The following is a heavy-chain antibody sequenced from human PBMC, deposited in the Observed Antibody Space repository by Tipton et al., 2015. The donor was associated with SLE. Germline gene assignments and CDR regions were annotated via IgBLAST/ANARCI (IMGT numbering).Heavy chain of an antibody. CDR3: ARQGAVAGFDY. Sequence: LRLSCTVSGGSISSYYWSWIRQPPGKGLEWIGYIYYSGSTNCNPSLKSRVTISVDTSKNQFSLKLSSVTAADTAVYYCARQGAVAGFDYWGQGTLVTVSS. CDR1: GGSISSYY. CDR2: IYYSGST. V-gene: IGHV4-59*08. D-gene: IGHD6-19*01. J-gene: IGHJ4*02.